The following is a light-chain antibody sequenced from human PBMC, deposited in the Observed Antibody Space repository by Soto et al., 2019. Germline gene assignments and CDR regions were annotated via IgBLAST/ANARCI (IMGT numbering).Light chain of an antibody. CDR2: TAS. V-gene: IGKV1-33*01. J-gene: IGKJ3*01. Sequence: DIQMTQSPSSLSASVGERVTITCQASQDISNYLNWYQQKPGKAPKLLIFTASNLETGVPSRFSGSGSGTDFTFTISSLQPEDIATYYCQHYNDFPRSFGPGTKVDIK. CDR3: QHYNDFPRS. CDR1: QDISNY.